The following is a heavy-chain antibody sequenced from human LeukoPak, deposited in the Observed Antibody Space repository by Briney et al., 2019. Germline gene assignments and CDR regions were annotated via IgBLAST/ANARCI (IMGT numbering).Heavy chain of an antibody. D-gene: IGHD3-10*01. CDR3: ASTMVRGRGMAFDY. CDR2: IYYSGST. V-gene: IGHV4-30-4*01. J-gene: IGHJ4*02. Sequence: SETLSLTCTVSGGSISSGDYYWSWIRQPPGKGLEWIGYIYYSGSTYYNPSLKSRVTISVDTSKNQFSLKLSSVTAADTAVYYCASTMVRGRGMAFDYWGQGTLVTVSS. CDR1: GGSISSGDYY.